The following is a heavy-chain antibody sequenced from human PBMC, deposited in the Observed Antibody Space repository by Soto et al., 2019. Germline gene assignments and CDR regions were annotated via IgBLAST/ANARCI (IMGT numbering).Heavy chain of an antibody. Sequence: GGSLRLSCAASGFIFSGYAMSWVRQAPGKGLEWVSAISGSGTTAYYADSVKGRFTFSRDNSKKTMYLQMNSLRAEDTAVYYCAKTTDGWFSAFEIWGQGTMVTVSS. J-gene: IGHJ3*02. CDR2: ISGSGTTA. CDR1: GFIFSGYA. V-gene: IGHV3-23*01. D-gene: IGHD6-19*01. CDR3: AKTTDGWFSAFEI.